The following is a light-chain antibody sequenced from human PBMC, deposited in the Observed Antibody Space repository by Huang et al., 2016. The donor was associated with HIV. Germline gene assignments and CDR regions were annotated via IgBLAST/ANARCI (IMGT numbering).Light chain of an antibody. Sequence: IVMTQSPATLSVSPGERATLSCRASQSISSNLAWYQQKPGQAPRLLIYGASTRATGSPARVSGSGSGTEFTLTISSLQSEDFAVYYCQQYNNRYTFGQGTKLEIK. CDR1: QSISSN. CDR2: GAS. V-gene: IGKV3-15*01. CDR3: QQYNNRYT. J-gene: IGKJ2*01.